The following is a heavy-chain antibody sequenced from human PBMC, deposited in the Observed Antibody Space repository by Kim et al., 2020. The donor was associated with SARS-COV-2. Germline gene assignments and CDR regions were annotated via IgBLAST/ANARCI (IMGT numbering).Heavy chain of an antibody. Sequence: SETLSLTCTVSGGSISSSSYYWGWIRQPPGKGLEWIGSIYYSGSTYYNPSLKSRVTISVDTSKNQFSLKLSSVTAADTAVYYCARPGTYYYGMDVWGQGTTVTVSS. V-gene: IGHV4-39*01. J-gene: IGHJ6*02. CDR2: IYYSGST. CDR1: GGSISSSSYY. CDR3: ARPGTYYYGMDV.